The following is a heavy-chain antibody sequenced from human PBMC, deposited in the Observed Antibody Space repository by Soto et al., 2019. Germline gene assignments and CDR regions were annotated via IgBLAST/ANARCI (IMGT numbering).Heavy chain of an antibody. Sequence: EVQLVESGGGLVQPGRSLRLSCAASGFTFDDYAMHWVRQAPGKGLEWVSGISWNSGSIGYEDSVKGRFTISRDNAKNSLYLQMNSLRAEDTALYYCAKDSGCIGTICYPSFVFYGMDVWGQGTTVTVSS. V-gene: IGHV3-9*01. D-gene: IGHD2-2*01. J-gene: IGHJ6*02. CDR1: GFTFDDYA. CDR3: AKDSGCIGTICYPSFVFYGMDV. CDR2: ISWNSGSI.